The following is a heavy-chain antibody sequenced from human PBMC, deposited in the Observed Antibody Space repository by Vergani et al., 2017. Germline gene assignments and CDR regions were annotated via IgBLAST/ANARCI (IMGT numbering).Heavy chain of an antibody. Sequence: QVQLIQSGAEVKKPGSSVKVSCKVSGGTFIKHAISWVRQAPGQGLEWVGGIVPVLGSANYPQKFQGRVTFTAEESKSTVYMELSGLTSEDTAIYYCAREWNETSAYYSMSRIYFDLWGQGTLVTVSS. CDR1: GGTFIKHA. CDR2: IVPVLGSA. D-gene: IGHD3-22*01. V-gene: IGHV1-69*11. CDR3: AREWNETSAYYSMSRIYFDL. J-gene: IGHJ4*02.